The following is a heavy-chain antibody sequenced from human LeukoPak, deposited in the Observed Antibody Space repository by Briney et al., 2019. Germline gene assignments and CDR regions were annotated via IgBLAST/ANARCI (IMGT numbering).Heavy chain of an antibody. J-gene: IGHJ4*02. CDR2: ITGDSAYI. Sequence: GGSLRLSCAASGFTFSTYAMHWVRQAPGEGLKWVSCITGDSAYIYYADSVKGRFTISRDNAKNSLYLQMNSLRAEDTAVYYCATYGVSSSTSYIDFWGQGTLVTVSS. CDR3: ATYGVSSSTSYIDF. CDR1: GFTFSTYA. D-gene: IGHD2-2*01. V-gene: IGHV3-21*01.